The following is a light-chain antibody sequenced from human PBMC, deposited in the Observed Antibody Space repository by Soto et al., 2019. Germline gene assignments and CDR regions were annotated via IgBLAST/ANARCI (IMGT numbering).Light chain of an antibody. V-gene: IGKV3-20*01. J-gene: IGKJ5*01. CDR1: QSVSSNY. CDR2: GAS. CDR3: FQYGSSPHT. Sequence: IVLTQSPGTLSLSPGERASLSCRASQSVSSNYVAWFQQKPGQAPRLLISGASNRASDIPDRFSGSGSWTAFTLTISRLEPEDFAVYYCFQYGSSPHTFGQGTRLEIK.